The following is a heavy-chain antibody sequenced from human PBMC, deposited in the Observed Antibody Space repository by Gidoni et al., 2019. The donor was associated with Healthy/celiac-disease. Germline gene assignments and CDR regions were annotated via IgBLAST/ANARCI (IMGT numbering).Heavy chain of an antibody. Sequence: EVQLFESGGGLVQTGGSLRLSCAASGFTFRSYATRLVRQAPGYGLGWVSAISGSGGSTYYADSVKGRFTISRDNSKNTLYLQMNSLRAEDTAVYYCAKDLNDFWSGRYYYYGMDVWGQGTTVTVSS. J-gene: IGHJ6*02. CDR1: GFTFRSYA. CDR3: AKDLNDFWSGRYYYYGMDV. D-gene: IGHD3-3*01. CDR2: ISGSGGST. V-gene: IGHV3-23*01.